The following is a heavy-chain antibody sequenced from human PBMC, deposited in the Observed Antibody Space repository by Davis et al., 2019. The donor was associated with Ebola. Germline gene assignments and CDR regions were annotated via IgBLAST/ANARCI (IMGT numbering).Heavy chain of an antibody. J-gene: IGHJ5*02. CDR2: IDHIGRT. CDR1: GGSLSGYY. CDR3: ARGARYISAWFGP. Sequence: MPSETLSLTCGVHGGSLSGYYWTWIRHPPGKALEWIGEIDHIGRTNYNPSLKSRVSISLYTADNQFHLNLISVTAADTAVYYCARGARYISAWFGPWGQGTLVTVSS. D-gene: IGHD1-1*01. V-gene: IGHV4-34*01.